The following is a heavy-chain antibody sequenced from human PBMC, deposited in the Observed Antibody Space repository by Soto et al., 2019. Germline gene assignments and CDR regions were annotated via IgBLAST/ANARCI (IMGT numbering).Heavy chain of an antibody. D-gene: IGHD3-16*01. V-gene: IGHV3-30*18. CDR1: GFTFSSYG. Sequence: QVQLVESGGGVVQPGRSLRLSCAASGFTFSSYGMHWVRQAPGKGLEWVAVISYDGSNKYYADSVKGRFTISRDNSKNTLYLQMNSLRAEDTAVYYCAKERGDYDLDYWGQGTLVTVS. CDR3: AKERGDYDLDY. CDR2: ISYDGSNK. J-gene: IGHJ4*02.